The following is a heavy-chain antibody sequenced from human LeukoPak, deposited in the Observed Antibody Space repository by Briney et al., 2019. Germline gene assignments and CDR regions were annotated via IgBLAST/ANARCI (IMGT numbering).Heavy chain of an antibody. CDR2: INPNSGGT. CDR1: GYTFTGYY. J-gene: IGHJ4*02. CDR3: ARGYCSGGSCYPGYFDY. D-gene: IGHD2-15*01. V-gene: IGHV1-2*06. Sequence: ASVKVSCKASGYTFTGYYMHWVRQASGQGLEWMGRINPNSGGTNYAQKFQGRVTMTRDTSISTAYMELSRLRSDDTAVYYCARGYCSGGSCYPGYFDYWGQGTLVTVSS.